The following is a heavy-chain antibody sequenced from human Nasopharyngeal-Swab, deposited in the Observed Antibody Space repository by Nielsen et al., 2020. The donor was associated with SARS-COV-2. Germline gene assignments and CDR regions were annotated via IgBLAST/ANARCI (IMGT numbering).Heavy chain of an antibody. CDR2: ISYDGSNK. CDR3: AKDGSGHYGDFAFDI. CDR1: GFTFSSYG. D-gene: IGHD4-17*01. J-gene: IGHJ3*02. V-gene: IGHV3-30*18. Sequence: GESLKISCAASGFTFSSYGMHWVRQAPGKGLEWVAVISYDGSNKYYADSVKGRFTISRDNSKNTLYLQMNSLRAEDTAVYYWAKDGSGHYGDFAFDIWGQGTMVTVSS.